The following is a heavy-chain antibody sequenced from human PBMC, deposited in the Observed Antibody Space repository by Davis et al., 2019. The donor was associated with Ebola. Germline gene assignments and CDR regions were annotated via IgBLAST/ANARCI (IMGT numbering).Heavy chain of an antibody. Sequence: GGSLRLSCAASGFTFSSYAMHWVRQAPGKGLEWVAVISYDGSNKYYADSVKGRFTISRDNSKNTLYLQMNSLRAEDTAVYYCARDEVYSYSYYYYGMDVWGKGTTVTVSS. D-gene: IGHD5-18*01. CDR2: ISYDGSNK. CDR1: GFTFSSYA. V-gene: IGHV3-30*04. CDR3: ARDEVYSYSYYYYGMDV. J-gene: IGHJ6*04.